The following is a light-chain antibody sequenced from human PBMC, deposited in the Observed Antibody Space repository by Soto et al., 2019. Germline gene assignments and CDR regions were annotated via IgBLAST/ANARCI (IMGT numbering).Light chain of an antibody. J-gene: IGKJ3*01. V-gene: IGKV1-39*01. CDR3: HQGHSTPLFT. CDR1: QNIRNY. CDR2: AAS. Sequence: DIQMTQSPSSLSASVGDRVTITCRASQNIRNYLNWYQQKPGAAPKLLIYAASTLQGAVPSRFSGSGSGTDFTLTISSLQPEDFATYRCHQGHSTPLFTFGPGTKVDIK.